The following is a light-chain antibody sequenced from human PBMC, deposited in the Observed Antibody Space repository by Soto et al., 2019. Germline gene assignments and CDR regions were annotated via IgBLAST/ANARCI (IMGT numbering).Light chain of an antibody. V-gene: IGKV3-20*01. CDR1: QSVSSSY. Sequence: EIVLTQSPGTLSLSPGERATLSCRASQSVSSSYLAWYQQKPGQAPRLLIYGASSRATGIPDRFSGSGSGTDFTLTISRLEPEDFAVDYCQQYDDSARYKFGQGTNLDIK. J-gene: IGKJ2*01. CDR3: QQYDDSARYK. CDR2: GAS.